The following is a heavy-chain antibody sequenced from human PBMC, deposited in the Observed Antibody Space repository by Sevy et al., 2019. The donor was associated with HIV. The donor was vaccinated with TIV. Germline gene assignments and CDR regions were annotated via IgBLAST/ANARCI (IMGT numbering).Heavy chain of an antibody. CDR2: ITISPNTI. J-gene: IGHJ4*01. V-gene: IGHV3-48*03. D-gene: IGHD3-22*01. CDR3: AREGLSGFHTSLDY. CDR1: GFTFSSYQ. Sequence: GGSLRLSCAASGFTFSSYQMNWVRQAPGKGLEWISYITISPNTIYYADSVKGRFTISRDNAKNSLYLQMNTLRAEDTAVYYCAREGLSGFHTSLDYWGQGTLVTVSS.